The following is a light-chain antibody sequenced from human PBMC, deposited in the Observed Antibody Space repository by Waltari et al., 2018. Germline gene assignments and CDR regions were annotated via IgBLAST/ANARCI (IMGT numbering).Light chain of an antibody. CDR2: DFS. V-gene: IGLV2-14*03. J-gene: IGLJ1*01. CDR3: SSYTSTNTYV. Sequence: DQRHQGKSPNLLMNDFSKRHSGVSKRFSGSKSGNTASLTISGRQAEDEADYYCSSYTSTNTYVFGTGTEVTVL.